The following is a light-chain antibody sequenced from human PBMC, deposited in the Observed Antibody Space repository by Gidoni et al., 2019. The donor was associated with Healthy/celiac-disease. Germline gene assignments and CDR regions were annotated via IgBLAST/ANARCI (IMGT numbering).Light chain of an antibody. CDR2: RNN. J-gene: IGLJ3*02. CDR1: SSNIGSTY. V-gene: IGLV1-47*01. Sequence: QSVLTQPTSASGTPGQRVTISCSGSSSNIGSTYVYWYQQLPGTAPKHLIYRNNQRPSGVPDRFSGSNSGTSASLAISGLRSEDEADYYCAAWDDSLSGHWVFGGGTKLTVL. CDR3: AAWDDSLSGHWV.